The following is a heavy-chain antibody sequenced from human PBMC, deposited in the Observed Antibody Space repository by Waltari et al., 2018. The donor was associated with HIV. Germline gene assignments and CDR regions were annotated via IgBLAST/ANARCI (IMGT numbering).Heavy chain of an antibody. CDR3: ATYIILATGIHFDS. Sequence: QVQLQQWGAGLLKPSETLSLTCAVYGPSFSNNHWTWIRQTPGKGLEWIGEINDGGSTNYNPSLGRRFTMSVDRSKNQFSLKLKSVTAADTAVYYCATYIILATGIHFDSWGQGTQVIVST. CDR2: INDGGST. V-gene: IGHV4-34*02. J-gene: IGHJ4*02. CDR1: GPSFSNNH. D-gene: IGHD3-16*01.